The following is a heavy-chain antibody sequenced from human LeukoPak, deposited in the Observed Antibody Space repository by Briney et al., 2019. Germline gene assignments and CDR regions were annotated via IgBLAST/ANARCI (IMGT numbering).Heavy chain of an antibody. CDR1: GHTFTKSW. CDR3: ATLGIVGAATVPSDAFDI. V-gene: IGHV5-51*01. CDR2: IYPDDSDT. J-gene: IGHJ3*02. D-gene: IGHD1-26*01. Sequence: GESLKISCKGSGHTFTKSWIAWVRQKPGKGLEWMGLIYPDDSDTRYNPSFQGQVTISADKSITTAYLQWSSLKASDTAMYYCATLGIVGAATVPSDAFDIWGQGTMVTVSS.